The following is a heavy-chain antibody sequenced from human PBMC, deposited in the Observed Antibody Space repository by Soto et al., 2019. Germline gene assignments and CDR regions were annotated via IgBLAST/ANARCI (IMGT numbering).Heavy chain of an antibody. Sequence: GASVKVSCKASGYTFTKYIVHWVRQAPGQRLEWMGWINAGSGNTRYSQNLQGRVSFTRGTSASTAYMELSSLRFEDTAIYYCARDAELATIPLDFWGQGTLVTVSS. CDR1: GYTFTKYI. CDR2: INAGSGNT. J-gene: IGHJ4*02. V-gene: IGHV1-3*01. CDR3: ARDAELATIPLDF. D-gene: IGHD5-12*01.